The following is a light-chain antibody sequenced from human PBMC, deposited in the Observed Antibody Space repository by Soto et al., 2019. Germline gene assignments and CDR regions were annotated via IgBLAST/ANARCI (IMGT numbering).Light chain of an antibody. V-gene: IGKV3-11*01. CDR3: QQRSNWPSSLT. J-gene: IGKJ4*01. Sequence: EIVSTQSPATLSLSPGERATLSCRASQSVSSYLAWYQQKPGQAPRLLIYDASNRATGIPARFSGSGSGTDFTLTISSLEPEDFAVYYCQQRSNWPSSLTFGGGTKVEIK. CDR1: QSVSSY. CDR2: DAS.